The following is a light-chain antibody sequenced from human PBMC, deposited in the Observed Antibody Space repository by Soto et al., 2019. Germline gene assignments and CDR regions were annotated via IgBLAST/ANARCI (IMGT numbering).Light chain of an antibody. CDR2: ETS. CDR1: QVIPAY. CDR3: QQYERLPYS. Sequence: DIQLTQSPPSLSASVGDRVTITCRASQVIPAYLNWYQQKPGEAPKLVIYETSNLEIGVPSRFGGGGSGTDFTLTITGLQPEDYATYYCQQYERLPYSFGQGTKV. J-gene: IGKJ2*03. V-gene: IGKV1-33*01.